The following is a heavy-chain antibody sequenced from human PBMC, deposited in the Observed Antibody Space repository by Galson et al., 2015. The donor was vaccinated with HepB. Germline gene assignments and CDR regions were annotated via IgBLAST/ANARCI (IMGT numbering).Heavy chain of an antibody. CDR1: GFTVSSNY. CDR3: ARSPSPPTMEAAAGFDY. CDR2: IYSGGST. Sequence: SLRLSCAASGFTVSSNYMSWVRQAPGKGLEWVSVIYSGGSTYYADSVKGRFTISRHNSKNTLYLQMNSLRAEDTAVYYCARSPSPPTMEAAAGFDYWGQGTLVTVSS. V-gene: IGHV3-53*04. D-gene: IGHD6-13*01. J-gene: IGHJ4*02.